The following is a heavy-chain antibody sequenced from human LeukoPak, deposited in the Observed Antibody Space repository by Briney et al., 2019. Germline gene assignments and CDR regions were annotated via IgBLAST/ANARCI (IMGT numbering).Heavy chain of an antibody. V-gene: IGHV3-9*01. CDR3: AKDIYGLSAAISGYPDY. Sequence: GGSLRLSCAASGFTFDDYAMHWVRQAPGKGLEWVSGISWNSGSIGYADSVKGRFTISRDNAKNSLYLQMNSLRAEDTALYYCAKDIYGLSAAISGYPDYWGQGALVTVSS. D-gene: IGHD2-2*02. CDR1: GFTFDDYA. CDR2: ISWNSGSI. J-gene: IGHJ4*02.